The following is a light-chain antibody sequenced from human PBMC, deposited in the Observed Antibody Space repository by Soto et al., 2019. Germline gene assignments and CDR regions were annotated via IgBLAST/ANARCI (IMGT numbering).Light chain of an antibody. V-gene: IGKV1-5*01. CDR3: QQYNSYPT. CDR1: QDISNY. J-gene: IGKJ5*01. CDR2: DAS. Sequence: DIQMTQSPSSLSASVGDRVTITCQASQDISNYLNWYQQKPGKAPKLLIYDASSLESGVPSRFSGSGSGTEFTLTISSLQPDDFATYYCQQYNSYPTFGQGTRLEIK.